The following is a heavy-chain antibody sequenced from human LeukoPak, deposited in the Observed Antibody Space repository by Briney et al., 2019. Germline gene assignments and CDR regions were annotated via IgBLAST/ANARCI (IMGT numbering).Heavy chain of an antibody. CDR3: ARDALYSSGWDSDL. D-gene: IGHD6-19*01. CDR2: INSDGSTT. J-gene: IGHJ5*02. Sequence: PGGSLRLSCAASGFTFSDYYMTWIRQAPGKGLVWVSRINSDGSTTNYADSVKGRFTISRDNAKNSLYLQMNSLGAEDTAVYYCARDALYSSGWDSDLWGQGTLVTVSS. V-gene: IGHV3-74*01. CDR1: GFTFSDYY.